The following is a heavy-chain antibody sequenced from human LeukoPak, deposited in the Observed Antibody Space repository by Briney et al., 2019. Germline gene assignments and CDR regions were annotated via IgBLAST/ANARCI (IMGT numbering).Heavy chain of an antibody. CDR2: ISYDGSNK. D-gene: IGHD6-6*01. CDR1: GFTFSSYA. J-gene: IGHJ4*02. Sequence: GRSLRLSCAASGFTFSSYAMHWVRQAPGKGLEWVAVISYDGSNKYYADSVKGRFTISRDNSKNTLYLQMNSLRAEDTAVYYCAKDLWVSSIAAPGAGYWGQGTLVTVSS. CDR3: AKDLWVSSIAAPGAGY. V-gene: IGHV3-30-3*01.